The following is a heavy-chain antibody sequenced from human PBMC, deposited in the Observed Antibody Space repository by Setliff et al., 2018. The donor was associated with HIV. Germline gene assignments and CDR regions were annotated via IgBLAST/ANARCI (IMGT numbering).Heavy chain of an antibody. CDR2: VSGGGGST. V-gene: IGHV3-23*01. D-gene: IGHD3-22*01. CDR1: GFTFSNYN. CDR3: AKERNPYYYDTSGYSWFDP. Sequence: GGSLRLSCAASGFTFSNYNMNWVRQAPGKGLEWVSAVSGGGGSTYYADSVKGRFTISRDNSKNTLYLQMNSLRVEDTAVYYCAKERNPYYYDTSGYSWFDPWGQGTLVTVSS. J-gene: IGHJ5*02.